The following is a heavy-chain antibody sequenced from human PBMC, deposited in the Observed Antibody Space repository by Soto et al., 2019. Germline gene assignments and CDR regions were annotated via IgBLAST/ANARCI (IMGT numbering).Heavy chain of an antibody. CDR1: GFTFSSYA. CDR3: AKDYGSGSDAFDI. CDR2: ISGSGGST. D-gene: IGHD3-10*01. Sequence: GGSLRLSCAASGFTFSSYAMSWVHQAPGKGLEWVSAISGSGGSTYYADSVKGRFTISRDNSKNTLYLQMNSLRAEDTAVYYCAKDYGSGSDAFDIWGQGTMVTVSS. J-gene: IGHJ3*02. V-gene: IGHV3-23*01.